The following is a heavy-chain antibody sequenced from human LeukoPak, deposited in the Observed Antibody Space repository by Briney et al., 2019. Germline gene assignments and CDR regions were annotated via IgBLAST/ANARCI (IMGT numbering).Heavy chain of an antibody. J-gene: IGHJ4*02. Sequence: ASVKVSCKVSGYTLTELSMHWVRQAPGKGGEWMGGFDPEDGETIYAQKFQGRVTMTEDTSTDTAYMELSRLRSEDTAVYYCATGVFGVEPKDYWGQGTLVTVSS. CDR1: GYTLTELS. CDR3: ATGVFGVEPKDY. D-gene: IGHD3-3*01. V-gene: IGHV1-24*01. CDR2: FDPEDGET.